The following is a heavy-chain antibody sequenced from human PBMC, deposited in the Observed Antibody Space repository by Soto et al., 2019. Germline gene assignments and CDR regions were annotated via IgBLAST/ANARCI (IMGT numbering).Heavy chain of an antibody. CDR1: GFPFNKYW. J-gene: IGHJ6*03. CDR3: VRDRGGGTATFYYYMDV. D-gene: IGHD2-15*01. V-gene: IGHV3-7*01. Sequence: GGSLRLSCAASGFPFNKYWMSWVRQAPGKGLEWVANSKEDGSEEYYVDSVKGRLPISRDTAKNSLYLQMNSLRAEDTAVYYCVRDRGGGTATFYYYMDVWGKGTTVTVSS. CDR2: SKEDGSEE.